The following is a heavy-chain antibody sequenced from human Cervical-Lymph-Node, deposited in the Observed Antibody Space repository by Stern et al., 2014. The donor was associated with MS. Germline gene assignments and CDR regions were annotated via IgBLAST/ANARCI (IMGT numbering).Heavy chain of an antibody. V-gene: IGHV3-9*01. CDR1: GFTFDDYA. J-gene: IGHJ4*02. CDR2: ISWNSGSI. CDR3: AKGGYSYGYVDY. D-gene: IGHD5-18*01. Sequence: EVQLVESGGGLVQPGRSLRLSCAASGFTFDDYAMHWVRQAPGKGLEWVSGISWNSGSIGYADSGKGRFTISRDNDKNSLYLQMNSLRAEDTALYYCAKGGYSYGYVDYWGQGTLVTVSS.